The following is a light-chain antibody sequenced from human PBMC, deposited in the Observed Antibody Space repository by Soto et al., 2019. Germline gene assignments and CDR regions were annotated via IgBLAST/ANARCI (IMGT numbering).Light chain of an antibody. V-gene: IGLV2-14*01. J-gene: IGLJ3*02. Sequence: QSVLTQPASVSGSPGQSITISCTGTSSDIGDYDYVSWYQQHPGKAPKLMIYEVSNRPSGVSNRFSGSKSGNTASLTISGLQAEDEADVYCSSYKSSSILVFGGGTKLTVL. CDR1: SSDIGDYDY. CDR3: SSYKSSSILV. CDR2: EVS.